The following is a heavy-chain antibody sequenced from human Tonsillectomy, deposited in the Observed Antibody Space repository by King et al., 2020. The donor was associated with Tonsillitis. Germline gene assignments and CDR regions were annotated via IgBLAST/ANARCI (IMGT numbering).Heavy chain of an antibody. CDR1: GFTFSSYW. CDR3: ARGLFSVAGTRGYFDY. J-gene: IGHJ4*02. D-gene: IGHD6-19*01. Sequence: VQLVESGGGLVQPGGSLRLSCAASGFTFSSYWMHWVRQAPGKGLVWVSRINSDGSSASYADSVKGRLTISRDNAKKTLFLQMNSLSAEDTDVYYCARGLFSVAGTRGYFDYWGQGTLVTVSS. V-gene: IGHV3-74*01. CDR2: INSDGSSA.